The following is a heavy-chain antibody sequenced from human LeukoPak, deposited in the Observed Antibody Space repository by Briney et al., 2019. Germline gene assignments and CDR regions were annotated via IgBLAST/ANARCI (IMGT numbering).Heavy chain of an antibody. CDR2: IYYSGTT. V-gene: IGHV4-59*08. CDR1: GGSISSDC. D-gene: IGHD3-10*01. Sequence: SETLSLTCAVSGGSISSDCWSWIRQPPGKGLEWIGCIYYSGTTNYNPSLNSRVTISIDTSKSQFSLKLTSVTAADTAVYYCARHQLRGFLDDNWGQGTLVTVSS. CDR3: ARHQLRGFLDDN. J-gene: IGHJ4*02.